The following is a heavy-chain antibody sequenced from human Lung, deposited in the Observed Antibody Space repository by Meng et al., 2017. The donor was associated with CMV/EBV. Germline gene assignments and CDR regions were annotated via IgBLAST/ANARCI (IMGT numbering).Heavy chain of an antibody. D-gene: IGHD1-26*01. CDR3: ARSGWWPGSYRLRVSLPFDY. V-gene: IGHV1-69*05. Sequence: VSCXASGGTFSSYAISWVRQAPGQGLEWMGGIIPIFGTANYAQKFQGRVTITTDESTSTAYMELSSLRSEDTAVYYCARSGWWPGSYRLRVSLPFDYWXQGTLVTVSS. CDR1: GGTFSSYA. CDR2: IIPIFGTA. J-gene: IGHJ4*02.